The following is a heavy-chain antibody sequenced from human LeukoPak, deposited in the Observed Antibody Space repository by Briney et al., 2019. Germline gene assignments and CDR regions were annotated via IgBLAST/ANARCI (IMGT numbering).Heavy chain of an antibody. Sequence: PGGSLRLSCAASGFTFSSYAMSWVRQAPGKGLEWVSAISGSGGSTYYADSVKGRFTISRDNSKNTLYLQMNSLRAEDTAVYYCAPPGWSSGWYEYNWFDPWGQGTLVTVSS. J-gene: IGHJ5*02. CDR2: ISGSGGST. CDR3: APPGWSSGWYEYNWFDP. D-gene: IGHD6-19*01. CDR1: GFTFSSYA. V-gene: IGHV3-23*01.